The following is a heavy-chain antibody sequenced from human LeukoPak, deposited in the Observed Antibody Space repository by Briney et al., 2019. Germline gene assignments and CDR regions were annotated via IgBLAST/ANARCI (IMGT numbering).Heavy chain of an antibody. D-gene: IGHD6-6*01. J-gene: IGHJ4*02. CDR2: ISWDSATI. V-gene: IGHV3-9*01. CDR1: GFTFDDYA. Sequence: GGSLRLSCAASGFTFDDYAMHWVRQAPGKGLEWVSGISWDSATIGYADSVKGRFTISRDNANNSLYLQMNSLRAEDTALYYCAKDMREHIAATGLGYWGQGTLVTVSS. CDR3: AKDMREHIAATGLGY.